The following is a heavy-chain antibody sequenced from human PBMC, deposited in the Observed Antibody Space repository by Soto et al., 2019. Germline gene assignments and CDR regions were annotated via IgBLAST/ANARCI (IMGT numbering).Heavy chain of an antibody. CDR1: GGSFSGYY. CDR3: ARGRITIFGVVIKIYYFDY. D-gene: IGHD3-3*01. CDR2: INHSGST. V-gene: IGHV4-34*01. J-gene: IGHJ4*02. Sequence: QVQLQQWGAGLLKPSETLSLTCAVYGGSFSGYYWSWIRQPPGKGLEWIGEINHSGSTNYNPSLKSRVTISVDTSKDQFSLKLSSVTAADTAVYYCARGRITIFGVVIKIYYFDYRGQGTLVTVSS.